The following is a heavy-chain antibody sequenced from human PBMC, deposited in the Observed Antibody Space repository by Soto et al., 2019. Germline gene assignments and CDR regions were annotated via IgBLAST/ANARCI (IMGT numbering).Heavy chain of an antibody. CDR2: ISSKANSYAT. D-gene: IGHD4-4*01. CDR1: GFTFSCSA. CDR3: TRNXVGPTVTTCLDYYYGMDV. J-gene: IGHJ6*02. V-gene: IGHV3-73*01. Sequence: PGGSLRLSCAASGFTFSCSAMHWVRQASGKGLEWVGRISSKANSYATAYAASVKGRFTISRDDSKNTAYLQMNSLKTEDTAVYYCTRNXVGPTVTTCLDYYYGMDVWGQGTTVTVSS.